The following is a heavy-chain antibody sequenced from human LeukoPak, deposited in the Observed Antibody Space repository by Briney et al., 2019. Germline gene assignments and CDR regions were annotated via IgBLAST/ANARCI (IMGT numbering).Heavy chain of an antibody. D-gene: IGHD1-26*01. Sequence: GGSPRLSCAASGFTFSSYSMNWVRQAPGKGLEWVSSISSSSSYIYYADSVKGRFTISRDNAKNSLYLQMNSLRAEDTAVYYCARELSGIVGATTGFDYWGQGTLVTVSS. CDR3: ARELSGIVGATTGFDY. CDR2: ISSSSSYI. CDR1: GFTFSSYS. J-gene: IGHJ4*02. V-gene: IGHV3-21*01.